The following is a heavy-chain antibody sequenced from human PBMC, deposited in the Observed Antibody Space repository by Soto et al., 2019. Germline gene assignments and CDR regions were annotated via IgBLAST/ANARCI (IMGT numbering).Heavy chain of an antibody. CDR3: ARDGDPGYSFWSGPLGGGRFDP. V-gene: IGHV1-69*12. CDR1: GGTFGNTA. D-gene: IGHD3-3*01. J-gene: IGHJ5*02. CDR2: IVPLFGTA. Sequence: QVQLVQSGAEVKEPGSSVNVSCKTSGGTFGNTAVTWVRQVPGQGLEWIGGIVPLFGTANYAQKFRGRVTIPAEESPSTAYMDLSSLRSDDTAIYYCARDGDPGYSFWSGPLGGGRFDPWGQGTLVTVSS.